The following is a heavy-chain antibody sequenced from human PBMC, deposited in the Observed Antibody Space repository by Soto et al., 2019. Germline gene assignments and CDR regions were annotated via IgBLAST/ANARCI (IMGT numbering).Heavy chain of an antibody. J-gene: IGHJ6*03. CDR3: ARDVYTGYDSYYYYYMDV. V-gene: IGHV3-21*01. CDR1: GFTFSSYS. Sequence: EVQLVESGGGLVRPGGSLRLSCAASGFTFSSYSINWVRQAPGKGLEWVSSIGRVSSHIYYADSVKGRFTVSRDNAKNSLYLQMNNLRVEDTAVYYCARDVYTGYDSYYYYYMDVWGKGTTVTVPS. CDR2: IGRVSSHI. D-gene: IGHD5-12*01.